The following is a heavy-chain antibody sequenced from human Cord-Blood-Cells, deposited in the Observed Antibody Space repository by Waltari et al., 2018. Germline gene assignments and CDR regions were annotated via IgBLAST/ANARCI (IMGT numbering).Heavy chain of an antibody. CDR2: IYSGGST. D-gene: IGHD3-10*01. Sequence: EVQLVESGGGLIQPGGSLRLSCAASGFTVSSNYMSWVRQAPGKGLEWVSVIYSGGSTYYADSVKGRCTISRDNAKNTLYRQMNSLRAEDTAVYYCARSRGAVRGVIDYWGQGTLVTVSS. CDR3: ARSRGAVRGVIDY. V-gene: IGHV3-53*01. J-gene: IGHJ4*02. CDR1: GFTVSSNY.